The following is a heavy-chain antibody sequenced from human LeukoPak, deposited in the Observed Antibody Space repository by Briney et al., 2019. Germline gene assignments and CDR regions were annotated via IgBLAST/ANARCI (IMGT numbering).Heavy chain of an antibody. CDR1: GFTFSSYS. Sequence: GGSLRLSCAASGFTFSSYSMNWVRQAPGKGLEWFSSISSSSSYIYYADSVKGRFTISRDNAKNSLYLQMNSLRAEDTAVYYCARGDEMATPPSYYYYGMDVWGQGTTVTVSS. V-gene: IGHV3-21*01. CDR3: ARGDEMATPPSYYYYGMDV. D-gene: IGHD5-24*01. CDR2: ISSSSSYI. J-gene: IGHJ6*02.